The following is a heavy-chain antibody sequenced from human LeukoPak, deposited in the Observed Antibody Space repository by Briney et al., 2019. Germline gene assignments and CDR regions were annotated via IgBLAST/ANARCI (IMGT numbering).Heavy chain of an antibody. V-gene: IGHV4-39*07. D-gene: IGHD6-6*01. CDR1: GGSISSSSYY. J-gene: IGHJ4*02. Sequence: PSETLSLTCTVSGGSISSSSYYWGWIRQPPGKGLEWIGSIYYSGSTYYNPSLKSRVTISVDPSKNQFSLKLSSVTAADTAVYYCARRSSSSGNVDYWGQGTLVTVSS. CDR3: ARRSSSSGNVDY. CDR2: IYYSGST.